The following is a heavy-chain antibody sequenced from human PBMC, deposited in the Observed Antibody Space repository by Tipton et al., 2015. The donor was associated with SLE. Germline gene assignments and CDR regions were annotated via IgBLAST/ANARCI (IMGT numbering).Heavy chain of an antibody. V-gene: IGHV4-61*09. Sequence: TLSLTCTVSGGSISSGSYYWSWIRQPAGKGLEWIGYIYTSGSTNYNPSLKSRVTISVDTSKNQFSLKLSSVTAADTAVYYCARDPGGLVLPRWGQGTLVTVSS. CDR1: GGSISSGSYY. CDR3: ARDPGGLVLPR. J-gene: IGHJ4*02. CDR2: IYTSGST. D-gene: IGHD6-19*01.